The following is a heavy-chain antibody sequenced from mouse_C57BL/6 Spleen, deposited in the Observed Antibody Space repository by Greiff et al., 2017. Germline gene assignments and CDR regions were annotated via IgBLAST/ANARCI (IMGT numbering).Heavy chain of an antibody. V-gene: IGHV1-76*01. D-gene: IGHD1-1*01. CDR3: AREFITTVVAAPFDY. CDR2: IYPGSGNT. CDR1: GYTFTDYY. Sequence: QVQLKESGAELVRPGASVKLSCKASGYTFTDYYINWVKQRPGQGLEWIARIYPGSGNTYYNEKFKGKATLTAEKSSSTAYMQLSSLTSEDSAVYFCAREFITTVVAAPFDYWGQGTTLTVSS. J-gene: IGHJ2*01.